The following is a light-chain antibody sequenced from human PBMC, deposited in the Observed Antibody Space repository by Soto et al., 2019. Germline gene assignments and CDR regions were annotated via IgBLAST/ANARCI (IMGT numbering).Light chain of an antibody. CDR2: KAS. J-gene: IGKJ1*01. CDR3: QQYNSYCM. CDR1: QSISSW. V-gene: IGKV1-5*03. Sequence: DIQMTQSPSTLSASVGDRVTITCRASQSISSWLAWYQQKPGKAPKLLIYKASSLESEDPSRFSGSGSGTEFTLSISSLQPDYFATYYCQQYNSYCMFGQGTKVEIK.